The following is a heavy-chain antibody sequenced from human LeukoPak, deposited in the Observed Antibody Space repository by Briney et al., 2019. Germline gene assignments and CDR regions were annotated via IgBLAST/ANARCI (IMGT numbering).Heavy chain of an antibody. CDR2: IKPGGSDE. Sequence: PGGSLRLSCAASGFTFSDYWMFWVRQAPGKGLEWVATIKPGGSDEYYVDSVKGRFTISRDNAKNSLYLQMNSLRAEDTAIYYCASRYSWGQGTLVTVST. V-gene: IGHV3-7*05. CDR3: ASRYS. CDR1: GFTFSDYW. J-gene: IGHJ4*02.